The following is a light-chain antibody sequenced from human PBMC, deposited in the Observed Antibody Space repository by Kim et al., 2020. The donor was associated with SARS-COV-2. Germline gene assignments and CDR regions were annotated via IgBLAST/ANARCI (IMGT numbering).Light chain of an antibody. J-gene: IGLJ2*01. V-gene: IGLV3-19*01. CDR2: GKN. CDR1: SLRSSY. CDR3: NSRDSSGNLVV. Sequence: ALGQTVRITCEGDSLRSSYASWYQQKPAQAPVLVIYGKNHRPSAIPDRFSGSSSGNTASLTSTGAQAEDEADYYCNSRDSSGNLVVFGGGTQLTVL.